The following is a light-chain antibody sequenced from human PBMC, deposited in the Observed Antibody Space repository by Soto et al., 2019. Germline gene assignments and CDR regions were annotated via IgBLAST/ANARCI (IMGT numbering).Light chain of an antibody. Sequence: EIVLTQSPGTLSLSPGERDTLSCRASQSVSSSYLAWYQQKPGQAPRLLIYGASSRATGIPDRFSGSGSGTDFALTISRRGPQDYAVYYCQQYGRSPPATFGQGTKVEIK. V-gene: IGKV3-20*01. CDR2: GAS. CDR1: QSVSSSY. CDR3: QQYGRSPPAT. J-gene: IGKJ2*01.